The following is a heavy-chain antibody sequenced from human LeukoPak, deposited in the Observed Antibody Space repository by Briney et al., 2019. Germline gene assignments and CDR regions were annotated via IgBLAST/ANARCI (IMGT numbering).Heavy chain of an antibody. CDR1: GYTFTNYY. CDR3: ARSGDGEDRSGGRCYSDWFDP. CDR2: SNPSRGTT. V-gene: IGHV1-46*01. Sequence: ASVKVSCKTPGYTFTNYYIHWVRQAPGQGLKWMGASNPSRGTTSYARKFQGRVTMTRDTSTSTVYMELNSLRSEDTAVYYRARSGDGEDRSGGRCYSDWFDPWGQGTLVTVFS. J-gene: IGHJ5*02. D-gene: IGHD2-15*01.